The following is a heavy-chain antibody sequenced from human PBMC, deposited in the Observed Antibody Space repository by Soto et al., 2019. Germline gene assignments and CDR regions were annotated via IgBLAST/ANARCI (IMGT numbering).Heavy chain of an antibody. Sequence: QVQVQQSGPGLVKPSETLSLTCTVSSGPSKSHNWGWIRQPPGRGLEWIGYVYDTWSTSYNPSLKSRVTVSADPSTNRISLTVRFVIAADTAVYYCVRQGIGFLRGVVDVWGQGTTVIVSS. CDR2: VYDTWST. CDR3: VRQGIGFLRGVVDV. D-gene: IGHD3-16*01. J-gene: IGHJ6*01. V-gene: IGHV4-59*08. CDR1: SGPSKSHN.